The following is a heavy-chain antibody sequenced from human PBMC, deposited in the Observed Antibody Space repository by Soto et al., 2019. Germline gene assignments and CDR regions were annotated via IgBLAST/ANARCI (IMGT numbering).Heavy chain of an antibody. D-gene: IGHD3-3*01. CDR1: GFTVSSNY. J-gene: IGHJ4*02. CDR3: ASYDLEGYYFDY. V-gene: IGHV3-53*01. CDR2: IYSGGST. Sequence: SLKISCAASGFTVSSNYMSWVRQAPGKGLEWVSVIYSGGSTYYADSVKGRFTISRDNSKNTLYLQMNSLRAEDTAAYYCASYDLEGYYFDYWSQGTLVTVSS.